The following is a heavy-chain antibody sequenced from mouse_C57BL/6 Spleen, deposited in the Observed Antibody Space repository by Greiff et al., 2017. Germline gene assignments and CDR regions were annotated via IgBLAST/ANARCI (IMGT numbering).Heavy chain of an antibody. Sequence: DVKLVESEGGLVQPGSSMKLSCTASGFTFSDYYMAWVRQVPEKGLEWVANINYDGSSTYYLDSLKSRFIISRDNAKNILYLQMSSLKSEDTATYYCARESYGSSLYFDVWGTGTTVTVSS. CDR2: INYDGSST. CDR1: GFTFSDYY. D-gene: IGHD1-1*01. J-gene: IGHJ1*03. CDR3: ARESYGSSLYFDV. V-gene: IGHV5-16*01.